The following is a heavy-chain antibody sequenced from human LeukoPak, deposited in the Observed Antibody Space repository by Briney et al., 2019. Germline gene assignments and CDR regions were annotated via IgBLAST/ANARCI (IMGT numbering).Heavy chain of an antibody. V-gene: IGHV1-2*02. CDR3: ARSGGYCSSTSCRYYYYYYYMDG. CDR2: INPNSGGT. CDR1: GYTFTGYY. J-gene: IGHJ6*03. Sequence: ASVKVSCKASGYTFTGYYMHWVRQAPGQGLEWMGWINPNSGGTNYAQKFQGRVTMTRDTSISTAYMELSRLRSDDTAVYYCARSGGYCSSTSCRYYYYYYYMDGWGKGTTVTVSS. D-gene: IGHD2-2*01.